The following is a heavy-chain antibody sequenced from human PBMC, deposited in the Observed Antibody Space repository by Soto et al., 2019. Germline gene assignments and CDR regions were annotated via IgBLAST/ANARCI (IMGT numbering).Heavy chain of an antibody. D-gene: IGHD3-10*01. J-gene: IGHJ4*02. CDR2: IYYSGST. CDR1: GGSISSYY. V-gene: IGHV4-59*01. Sequence: SETLSLTCTVSGGSISSYYWSWIRQPPGKGLEWIGYIYYSGSTNYNPSLKSRVTISVDTSKNRFSLKLSSLTAADTAVYYCARGAITMVRGVIGDFDYWGQGTLVTVSS. CDR3: ARGAITMVRGVIGDFDY.